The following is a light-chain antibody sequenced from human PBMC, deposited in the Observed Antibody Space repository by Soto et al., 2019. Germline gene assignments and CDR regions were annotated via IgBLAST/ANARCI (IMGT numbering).Light chain of an antibody. V-gene: IGLV2-8*01. CDR3: SSYAGSDNYV. J-gene: IGLJ1*01. CDR1: SSDTGDYNY. CDR2: EVS. Sequence: QSALTQPPSASGSTGRSVTISCSGTSSDTGDYNYVSWYQQHPGKAPKLMIYEVSKRPSGVPDRFSGSKSGNTASLTVSGLQAEDEADYYCSSYAGSDNYVFGTGTKVTVL.